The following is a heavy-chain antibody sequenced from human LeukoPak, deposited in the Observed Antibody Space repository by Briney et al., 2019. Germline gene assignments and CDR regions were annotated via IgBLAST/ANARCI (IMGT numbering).Heavy chain of an antibody. CDR2: ISGSGGST. Sequence: GGSLRLSCAASGFTFSSYAMSWVHQAPGKGLEWVSAISGSGGSTYYADSVKGRFTISRDNSKNTLYLQMNSLRAEDTAVYYCAKTGVLEWGILGYYFDYWGQGTLVTVSS. D-gene: IGHD3-3*01. J-gene: IGHJ4*02. CDR1: GFTFSSYA. CDR3: AKTGVLEWGILGYYFDY. V-gene: IGHV3-23*01.